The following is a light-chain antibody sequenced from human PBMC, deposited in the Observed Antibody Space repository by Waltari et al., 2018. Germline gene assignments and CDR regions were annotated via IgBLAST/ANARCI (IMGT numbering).Light chain of an antibody. CDR2: WAS. V-gene: IGKV4-1*01. CDR3: QHYSNTWT. CDR1: QSVLYSSNNENY. Sequence: DIVMTQSPDALAVSLGERATINCKSSQSVLYSSNNENYLSWYQQKPGQPPKLLIYWASIRESGVPDRFSGRGSGTDFTLTINSLQAEDVAVYYCQHYSNTWTFGQGTKVEIK. J-gene: IGKJ1*01.